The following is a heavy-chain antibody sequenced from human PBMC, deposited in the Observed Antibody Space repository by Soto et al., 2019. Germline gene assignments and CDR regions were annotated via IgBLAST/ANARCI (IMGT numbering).Heavy chain of an antibody. Sequence: EVQRVESGGGLVQPGGSLRLSCVVSGFTFSTYWMSWSAQAPGKGREWGANIKEDGSEKHYLDSVRGRFTIYRDNAKNSLYLQMNSLRAEDTAVYYCARDKVVGPTTLDYWGQGTLVTVSS. CDR2: IKEDGSEK. CDR1: GFTFSTYW. CDR3: ARDKVVGPTTLDY. V-gene: IGHV3-7*03. J-gene: IGHJ4*02. D-gene: IGHD1-26*01.